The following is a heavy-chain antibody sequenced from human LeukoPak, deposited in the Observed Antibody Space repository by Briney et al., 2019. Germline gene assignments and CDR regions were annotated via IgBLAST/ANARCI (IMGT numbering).Heavy chain of an antibody. V-gene: IGHV3-30-3*02. J-gene: IGHJ4*02. CDR3: AKLPSSGYPFDY. CDR2: ISYDGSNK. D-gene: IGHD3-22*01. Sequence: PGGSLRLSCAASGFTFSSYAMHWVRQAPGKGLEWVAVISYDGSNKYYADSVKGRFTISRDNSKNTLYLQMNSLRAEDTAVYYCAKLPSSGYPFDYWGQGTLVTVSS. CDR1: GFTFSSYA.